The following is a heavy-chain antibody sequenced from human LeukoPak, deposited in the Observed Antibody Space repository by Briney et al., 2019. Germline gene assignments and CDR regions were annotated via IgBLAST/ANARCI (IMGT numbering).Heavy chain of an antibody. CDR1: GFTFSSFA. Sequence: GESLRLSWAASGFTFSSFAMSWVRQAPGKGLEWVSSISGSGGSTYYADSVKGRFTISRDNSKNTLYLQMNSLRAEDTAVYYCAKARFSGYCSGGSCYSGNDYWGQGTLVTVSS. D-gene: IGHD2-15*01. CDR2: ISGSGGST. CDR3: AKARFSGYCSGGSCYSGNDY. V-gene: IGHV3-23*01. J-gene: IGHJ4*02.